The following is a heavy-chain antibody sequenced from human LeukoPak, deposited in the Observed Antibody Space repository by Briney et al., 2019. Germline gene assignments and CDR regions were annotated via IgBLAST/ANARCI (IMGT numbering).Heavy chain of an antibody. J-gene: IGHJ6*02. CDR1: GFTFSSYW. Sequence: GGSLLLFCVTSGFTFSSYWMTWVRQAPGKGLEWVANINQDGHEKNYVDSVKGRFTISRDNPKNSLYLQMNSLRAEDTAVYFCVRDMDVWAQGTTVTVSS. CDR2: INQDGHEK. CDR3: VRDMDV. V-gene: IGHV3-7*05.